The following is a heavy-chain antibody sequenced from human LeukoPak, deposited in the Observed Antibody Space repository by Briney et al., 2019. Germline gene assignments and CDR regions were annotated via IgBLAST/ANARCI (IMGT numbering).Heavy chain of an antibody. J-gene: IGHJ3*02. CDR2: ISSSSSYI. D-gene: IGHD2-15*01. CDR3: ARASGYCSGGSCYEAFDI. V-gene: IGHV3-21*01. Sequence: GGSLRLSCAASGCTFSGYSMNWVRQAPGKGREWVSSISSSSSYIYYADSVKGRFTISRDNAKNSLYLQMNSLRAEDTAVYYCARASGYCSGGSCYEAFDIWGQGTMVTVSS. CDR1: GCTFSGYS.